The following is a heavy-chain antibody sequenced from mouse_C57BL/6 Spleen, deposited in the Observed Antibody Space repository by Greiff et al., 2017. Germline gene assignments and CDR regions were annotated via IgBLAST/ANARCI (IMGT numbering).Heavy chain of an antibody. Sequence: QVQLQQPGAELVKPGASVKLSCKASGYTFTSYWMHWVKQRPGRGLEWIGRIDPNSGGTKYNEKFKSKATLTVDKPSSTSYMQLSILTSEDSAVYYCARNDGYYLYAMDYWGQGTSVTVSS. CDR1: GYTFTSYW. J-gene: IGHJ4*01. CDR3: ARNDGYYLYAMDY. CDR2: IDPNSGGT. D-gene: IGHD2-3*01. V-gene: IGHV1-72*01.